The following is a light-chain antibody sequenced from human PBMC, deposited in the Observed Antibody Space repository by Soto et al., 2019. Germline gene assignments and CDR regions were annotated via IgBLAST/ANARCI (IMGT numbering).Light chain of an antibody. CDR1: QGISSW. CDR2: AAS. Sequence: DIQVTQSPVSVSASVVDGVRITRRVSQGISSWLAWYQQKPGKAPKLLIYAASSLQSGVPSRFSGSGSGTDFTLTFSSLQPEEFVADFCQERRSWPSLVVGGGTKVDIK. V-gene: IGKV1D-12*01. CDR3: QERRSWPSLV. J-gene: IGKJ4*01.